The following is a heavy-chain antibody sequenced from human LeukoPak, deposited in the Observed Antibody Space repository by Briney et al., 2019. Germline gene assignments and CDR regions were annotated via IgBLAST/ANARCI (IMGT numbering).Heavy chain of an antibody. J-gene: IGHJ1*01. CDR3: ARGPLPYYYDGSGYYYVDFQH. Sequence: VASLKVSCKASGGTLSSYAISWVRDAPGQGLEWMGGIIPIFGTATYAQKFQGRVTIATDETTSSVYLELSSLRSEDTDVYYCARGPLPYYYDGSGYYYVDFQHWGQGTLVTVSS. CDR2: IIPIFGTA. V-gene: IGHV1-69*05. D-gene: IGHD3-22*01. CDR1: GGTLSSYA.